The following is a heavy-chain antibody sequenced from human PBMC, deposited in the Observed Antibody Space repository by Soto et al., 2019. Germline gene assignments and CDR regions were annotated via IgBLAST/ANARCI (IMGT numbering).Heavy chain of an antibody. CDR1: GGSISSGGYY. V-gene: IGHV4-31*03. CDR2: IYYSGST. J-gene: IGHJ3*02. CDR3: ARDPKKLGDAFDI. Sequence: QVQLQESGPGLVKPSQALSLTCTVSGGSISSGGYYCSWIRQHPGKGLEWIGYIYYSGSTYYNPSLKSRVTISVDTSKNQFSLKLSSVTAADTAVYYCARDPKKLGDAFDIWGQGTMVTVSS. D-gene: IGHD3-16*01.